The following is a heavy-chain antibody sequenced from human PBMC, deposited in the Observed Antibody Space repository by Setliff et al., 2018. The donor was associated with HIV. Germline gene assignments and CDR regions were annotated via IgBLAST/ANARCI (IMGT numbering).Heavy chain of an antibody. D-gene: IGHD3-10*01. CDR1: GGSITRTPYY. V-gene: IGHV4-39*01. CDR2: IHHSGTA. J-gene: IGHJ4*02. Sequence: PETLSLTCTVSGGSITRTPYYWGWIRQPPGKGLEWIGSIHHSGTAYDNPSLKSRVTISVDPSKNQILLRLSSVTAADTAVYYCARLSGGMVPNYWGQGTLVTVSS. CDR3: ARLSGGMVPNY.